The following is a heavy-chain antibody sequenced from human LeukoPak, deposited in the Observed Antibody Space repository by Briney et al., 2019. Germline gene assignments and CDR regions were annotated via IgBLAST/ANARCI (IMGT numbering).Heavy chain of an antibody. CDR3: ASAGSTTKIDY. CDR2: INHSGST. J-gene: IGHJ4*02. D-gene: IGHD4-11*01. Sequence: PSETLSLTCAVYGGSFSGYYWSWIRQPPGKGLEWIGKINHSGSTNYNPSLKSRVTISVDTSKNQFSLKLSSVTAADTAVYYCASAGSTTKIDYWGQGTLVTVSS. CDR1: GGSFSGYY. V-gene: IGHV4-34*01.